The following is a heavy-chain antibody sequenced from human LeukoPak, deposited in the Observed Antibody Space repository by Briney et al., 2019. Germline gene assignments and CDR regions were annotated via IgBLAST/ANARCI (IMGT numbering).Heavy chain of an antibody. Sequence: PGGSLRLSCAASGFTFSSYAMSWVRQAPGKGLEWVSAISGSGGSTYYADSVKGRFTISRDNSKNTLYLQMNSLRSEDTAVYYCASHHLVVGATAYFDYWGQGTLVTVSS. J-gene: IGHJ4*02. CDR2: ISGSGGST. V-gene: IGHV3-23*01. CDR3: ASHHLVVGATAYFDY. D-gene: IGHD1-26*01. CDR1: GFTFSSYA.